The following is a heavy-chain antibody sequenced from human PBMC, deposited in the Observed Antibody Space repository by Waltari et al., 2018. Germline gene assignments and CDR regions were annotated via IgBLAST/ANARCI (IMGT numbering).Heavy chain of an antibody. V-gene: IGHV1-69*01. CDR3: ARGSKFGDYGDLDY. CDR2: IIPMFNNP. J-gene: IGHJ4*02. Sequence: VQLVQSGAEVKKPGSSVWVSCKTSGDVFDNYAISWVRQAPGKGLEWMGGIIPMFNNPNYAQRVEGTVTITADESTSTGYMELTGLTSEDTAIYYCARGSKFGDYGDLDYWGQGTLVTVS. CDR1: GDVFDNYA. D-gene: IGHD4-17*01.